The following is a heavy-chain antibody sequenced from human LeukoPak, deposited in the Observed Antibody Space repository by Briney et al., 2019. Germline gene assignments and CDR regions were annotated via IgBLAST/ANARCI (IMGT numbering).Heavy chain of an antibody. V-gene: IGHV3-30-3*01. J-gene: IGHJ4*02. Sequence: GRSLRLSCAASGFTFSSYAMHWVRQAPGKGLEWVAVISYDGSNKYYADSVKGRFTISRDNSKNTLYLQMNSLRAEDTAVYYCATAYYYGSGSYYNGGIINAFDYWGQGTLVTVSS. D-gene: IGHD3-10*01. CDR2: ISYDGSNK. CDR3: ATAYYYGSGSYYNGGIINAFDY. CDR1: GFTFSSYA.